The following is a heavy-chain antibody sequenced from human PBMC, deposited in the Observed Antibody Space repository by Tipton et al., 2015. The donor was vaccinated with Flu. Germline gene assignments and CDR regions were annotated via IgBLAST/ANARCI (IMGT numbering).Heavy chain of an antibody. D-gene: IGHD4-11*01. CDR1: GFTFSSYA. Sequence: QLVQSGGGVVQPGRSLRLSCAASGFTFSSYAMHWVRQAPGKGLEWVAVISYDGSNKYYADSVKGRFTISRDNSKNTLYLQMNSLRAEDTAVYYCARPTTVTTSDFGYWGQGTLVTVSS. CDR3: ARPTTVTTSDFGY. V-gene: IGHV3-30-3*01. CDR2: ISYDGSNK. J-gene: IGHJ4*02.